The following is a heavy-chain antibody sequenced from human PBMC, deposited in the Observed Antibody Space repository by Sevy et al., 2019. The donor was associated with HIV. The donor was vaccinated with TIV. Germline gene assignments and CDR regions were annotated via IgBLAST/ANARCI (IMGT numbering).Heavy chain of an antibody. CDR2: MNPNTGNS. CDR3: ARGARYYDSVTGYYHDAFDI. D-gene: IGHD3-9*01. V-gene: IGHV1-8*01. Sequence: ASVKVSCKASGYSFTSHDVNWVRQATGQGLEWMGWMNPNTGNSGFAQMFQGRVTLTRDTSTSTAYMELNSLTSEETAIYYCARGARYYDSVTGYYHDAFDIWGQGTRVTVS. CDR1: GYSFTSHD. J-gene: IGHJ3*02.